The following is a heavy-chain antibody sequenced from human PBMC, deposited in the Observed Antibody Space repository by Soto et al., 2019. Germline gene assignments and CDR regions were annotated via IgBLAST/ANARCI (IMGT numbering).Heavy chain of an antibody. V-gene: IGHV4-4*02. J-gene: IGHJ4*02. Sequence: QVQLQESGPGLVKPSGTLSLTCAVSGRSISSSNWWSWVRQPPGKGLEWIGEIYHSGSTNYDPYRKSRVTKAVDKSRTQFPLKMSSVTAADTAVYYCARVRTSIAVVGTSDYWGQGTLVTVSP. CDR3: ARVRTSIAVVGTSDY. D-gene: IGHD6-19*01. CDR2: IYHSGST. CDR1: GRSISSSNW.